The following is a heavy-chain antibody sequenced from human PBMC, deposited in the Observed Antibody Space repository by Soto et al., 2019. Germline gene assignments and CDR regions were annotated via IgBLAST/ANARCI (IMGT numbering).Heavy chain of an antibody. CDR1: DDSISSSSYY. Sequence: SETLSLTCTVSDDSISSSSYYWGWIRQPPGKGLGWIGNIYYSGSTYYNPSLKSRVTISLDTSKNQFSLKLSSVTAADTAVYYCARLYYDILTGYYWYGMDVWGQGTTVTVSS. CDR2: IYYSGST. D-gene: IGHD3-9*01. CDR3: ARLYYDILTGYYWYGMDV. V-gene: IGHV4-39*01. J-gene: IGHJ6*02.